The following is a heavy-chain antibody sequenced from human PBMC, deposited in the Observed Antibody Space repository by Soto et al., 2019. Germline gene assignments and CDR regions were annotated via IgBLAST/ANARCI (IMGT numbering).Heavy chain of an antibody. CDR2: ISGSGGST. V-gene: IGHV3-23*01. D-gene: IGHD6-13*01. CDR3: AKGDRGYSSSWTDY. Sequence: GGSLRLSCAASGFTFSSYAMSWVRQAPGKGLEWVSAISGSGGSTYYADSVKGRFTISRDNSKNTLYLQMNSLRAEDTAVYYCAKGDRGYSSSWTDYWGQGTLVTVSS. CDR1: GFTFSSYA. J-gene: IGHJ4*02.